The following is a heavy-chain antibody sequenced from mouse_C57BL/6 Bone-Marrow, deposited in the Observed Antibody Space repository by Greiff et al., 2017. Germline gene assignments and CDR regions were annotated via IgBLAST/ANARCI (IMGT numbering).Heavy chain of an antibody. J-gene: IGHJ4*01. D-gene: IGHD1-1*01. V-gene: IGHV14-4*01. Sequence: EVQLKQSGAELVRPGASVKLSCTASGFNIKDDYMHWVKQRPEQGLEWIGWIDPENGDTEYASKFQGKATITADTSSNTAYLQLSSLTSEDTAVYYCTNPLITTVVATDFYAMDYWGQGTSVTVSS. CDR1: GFNIKDDY. CDR2: IDPENGDT. CDR3: TNPLITTVVATDFYAMDY.